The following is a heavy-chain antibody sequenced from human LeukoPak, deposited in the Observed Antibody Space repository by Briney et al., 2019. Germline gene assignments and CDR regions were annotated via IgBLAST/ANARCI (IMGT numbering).Heavy chain of an antibody. Sequence: GGSLRLSCAASGFTFSSYAMSWVRQAPGKGLEWVSAISGSGGSTYYAGSVEGRFTISRDNSKNTLYLQMNSLRAEDTAVYYCAKVGDYYDSSGYSYWCQGTLVTVSS. CDR3: AKVGDYYDSSGYSY. D-gene: IGHD3-22*01. CDR2: ISGSGGST. V-gene: IGHV3-23*01. J-gene: IGHJ4*02. CDR1: GFTFSSYA.